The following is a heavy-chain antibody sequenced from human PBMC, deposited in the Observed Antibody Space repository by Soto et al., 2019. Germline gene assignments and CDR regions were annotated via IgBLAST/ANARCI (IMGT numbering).Heavy chain of an antibody. CDR2: IGDSGTYI. CDR3: ARDQRYLRQGYSDY. CDR1: GFSFSSHS. J-gene: IGHJ4*02. Sequence: EVQLVESGGGLVKPGGSLRLSCSASGFSFSSHSLNWVRQAPGKGLEWVSSIGDSGTYIYYADSVKGRFTISRDNVRNSLFLQMNSLRAEDTAVYYCARDQRYLRQGYSDYWGQGTLVTVSS. D-gene: IGHD4-4*01. V-gene: IGHV3-21*01.